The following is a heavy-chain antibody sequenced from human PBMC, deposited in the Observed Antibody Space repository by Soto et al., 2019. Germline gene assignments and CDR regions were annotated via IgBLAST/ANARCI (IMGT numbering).Heavy chain of an antibody. Sequence: PSETLSLTCTVSGDSISSPHYYWTWIRQPPGKGLEWVGYIYYTGNNFYNPALKSRVAMSVDPSTNQFSLKLASVTDAGTAVYFCAREPKQNYDSSPWNGGFDSWGPGTLVTVS. J-gene: IGHJ4*02. D-gene: IGHD3-22*01. CDR3: AREPKQNYDSSPWNGGFDS. CDR1: GDSISSPHYY. CDR2: IYYTGNN. V-gene: IGHV4-30-4*01.